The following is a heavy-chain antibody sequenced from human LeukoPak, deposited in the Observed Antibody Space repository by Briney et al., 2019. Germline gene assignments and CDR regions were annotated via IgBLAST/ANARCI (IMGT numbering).Heavy chain of an antibody. CDR3: ARGHVALDAFDI. V-gene: IGHV3-13*01. CDR2: IGTAGDT. CDR1: GFTFSSYD. Sequence: GGSLRLSCAASGFTFSSYDMHWVRQATGKGLEWVSAIGTAGDTYYPCSVKGRFTISRENAKNSLYLQMNSLRAGDTAVYYCARGHVALDAFDIWGQGTMVTVSS. J-gene: IGHJ3*02. D-gene: IGHD5-12*01.